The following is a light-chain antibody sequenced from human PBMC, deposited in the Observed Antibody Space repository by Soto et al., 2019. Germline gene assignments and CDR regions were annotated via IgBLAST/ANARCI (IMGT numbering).Light chain of an antibody. CDR1: QSITTF. J-gene: IGKJ5*01. V-gene: IGKV1-5*01. CDR2: DAS. Sequence: DIQMTQSPSTLSASIGDRVTITCRASQSITTFLAWYQQKPGKAPQILIYDASKLEPGVPSRLSGSGSGTSFTLTISSLQPEDFATYYCQQLLSYPITFGQGTRLEIK. CDR3: QQLLSYPIT.